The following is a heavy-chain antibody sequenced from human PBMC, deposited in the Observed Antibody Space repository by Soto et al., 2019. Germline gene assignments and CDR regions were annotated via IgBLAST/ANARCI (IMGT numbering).Heavy chain of an antibody. CDR3: AGTTVTRRRFDY. J-gene: IGHJ4*02. D-gene: IGHD4-17*01. Sequence: QVQLQESGPGLVKPSQTLSLTCTVSGGSISSGGYYWSWIRQHPGKGLEWIGYIYYSGSTYYNPSLKSRGTMSVDTSKNQFSLKLSSVTAADTAVYYCAGTTVTRRRFDYWGQGTLVTVSS. CDR2: IYYSGST. CDR1: GGSISSGGYY. V-gene: IGHV4-31*03.